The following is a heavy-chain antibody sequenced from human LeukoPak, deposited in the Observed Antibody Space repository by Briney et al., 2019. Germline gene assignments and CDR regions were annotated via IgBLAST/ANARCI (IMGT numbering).Heavy chain of an antibody. J-gene: IGHJ4*02. Sequence: ASVKVSCKASGYTFTSYGISWVRQAPGQGLEWMGWISAYNGNTNYAQKLQGRVTMTTDTSTSTAYMELSSLRSEDTAVYYCARDSEGGYSSGWYLDYWGQGTLDTVSS. D-gene: IGHD6-19*01. CDR1: GYTFTSYG. CDR3: ARDSEGGYSSGWYLDY. V-gene: IGHV1-18*01. CDR2: ISAYNGNT.